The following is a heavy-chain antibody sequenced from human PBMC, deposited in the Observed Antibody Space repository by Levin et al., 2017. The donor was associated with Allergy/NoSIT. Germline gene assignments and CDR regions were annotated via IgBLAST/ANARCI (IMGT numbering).Heavy chain of an antibody. D-gene: IGHD3-22*01. CDR2: IIPIFGTA. CDR3: ARDRRVYYYDSSGYPVLGAFDI. CDR1: GGTFSSYA. V-gene: IGHV1-69*13. J-gene: IGHJ3*02. Sequence: SVKVSCKASGGTFSSYAISWVRQAPGQGLEWMGGIIPIFGTANYAQKFQGRVTITADESTSTAYMELSSLRSEDTAVYYCARDRRVYYYDSSGYPVLGAFDIWGQGTMVTVSS.